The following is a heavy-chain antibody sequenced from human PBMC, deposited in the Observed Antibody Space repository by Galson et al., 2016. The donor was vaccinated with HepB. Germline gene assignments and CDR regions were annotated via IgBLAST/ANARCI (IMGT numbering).Heavy chain of an antibody. CDR1: GFSFSYSG. V-gene: IGHV3-73*01. J-gene: IGHJ6*04. CDR3: ASRNSYGWFYYYGMDV. Sequence: SLRLSCAASGFSFSYSGIHWVRQASGKGLEWVARLRSKANNYETQYAASVEGRFAISRDDSKSTAYLQMNNLRAEDTAVYYCASRNSYGWFYYYGMDVWGKGTTVTVSS. D-gene: IGHD5-18*01. CDR2: LRSKANNYET.